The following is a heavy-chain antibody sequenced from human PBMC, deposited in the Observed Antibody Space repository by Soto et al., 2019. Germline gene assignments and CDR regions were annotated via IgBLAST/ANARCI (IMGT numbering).Heavy chain of an antibody. J-gene: IGHJ4*02. D-gene: IGHD1-26*01. CDR1: GFTFSNAW. CDR3: TPGIVGATPSDY. Sequence: GGSLRLSCAASGFTFSNAWISWVRQAPGKGLEWVGRIKSKTDGGTTDYAAPVKGRFTTSRDDSKNTLYLQMNSLKTEDTAVYYCTPGIVGATPSDYWGQGTLVTVSS. V-gene: IGHV3-15*01. CDR2: IKSKTDGGTT.